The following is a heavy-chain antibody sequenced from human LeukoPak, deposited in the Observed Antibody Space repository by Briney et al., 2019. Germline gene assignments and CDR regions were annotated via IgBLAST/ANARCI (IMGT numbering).Heavy chain of an antibody. CDR3: AKSGYSGYEVGYFDY. CDR2: ISGSGGST. V-gene: IGHV3-23*01. Sequence: GGSLRLSCAASGFTFSSYAMSWVRQAPGKGLEWVSAISGSGGSTYYADSVKGRFTISRDNSKNTLYLQMNSLRAEDTAVYYCAKSGYSGYEVGYFDYWGQEPWSPSPQ. D-gene: IGHD5-12*01. CDR1: GFTFSSYA. J-gene: IGHJ4*01.